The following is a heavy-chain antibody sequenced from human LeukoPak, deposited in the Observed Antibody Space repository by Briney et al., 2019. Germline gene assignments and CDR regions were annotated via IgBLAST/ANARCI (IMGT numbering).Heavy chain of an antibody. V-gene: IGHV1-46*01. CDR1: GYTFTSYY. CDR2: INPSGGST. D-gene: IGHD3-3*01. CDR3: ARAERFLEWEDAFDI. Sequence: ASVKVSCKASGYTFTSYYMHWVRQAPGQGLEWMGIINPSGGSTSYAQKFQGRVTMTRDTSTSTVYMELSSLRSEDTAVYYCARAERFLEWEDAFDIWGQGTMVTVSS. J-gene: IGHJ3*02.